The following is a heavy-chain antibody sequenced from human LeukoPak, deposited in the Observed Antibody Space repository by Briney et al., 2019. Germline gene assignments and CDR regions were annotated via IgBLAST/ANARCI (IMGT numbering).Heavy chain of an antibody. V-gene: IGHV4-34*01. CDR3: ARVITVTAVDV. J-gene: IGHJ6*04. Sequence: SETLSLTCAVYRGSFSGYYWSWIRQPPGKGLEWIGEINHSGSTNYNPSLKIRVTISVDTSKNQFSLKLSSVTAADTAVYYCARVITVTAVDVWGKGTTVTVSS. CDR1: RGSFSGYY. CDR2: INHSGST. D-gene: IGHD4-17*01.